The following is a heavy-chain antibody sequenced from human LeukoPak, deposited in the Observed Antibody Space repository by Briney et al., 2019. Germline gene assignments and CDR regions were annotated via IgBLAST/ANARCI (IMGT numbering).Heavy chain of an antibody. V-gene: IGHV1-69*13. CDR3: ARDRYYYGSGENWFDP. Sequence: SVKVSCKASGGTFSSYAISWVRQAPGQGLEWMGGIIPIFGTANYAQKFQGRVTITADESTSTAYMELSSLRSEDTAVYYCARDRYYYGSGENWFDPWGQGTLVTVSS. D-gene: IGHD3-10*01. CDR1: GGTFSSYA. J-gene: IGHJ5*02. CDR2: IIPIFGTA.